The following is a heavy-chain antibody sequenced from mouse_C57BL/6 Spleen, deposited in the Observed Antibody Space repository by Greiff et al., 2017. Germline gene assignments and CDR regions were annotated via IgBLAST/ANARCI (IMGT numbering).Heavy chain of an antibody. Sequence: QVQLQQPGAELVKPGASVKMSCKASGYTFTSYWINWVKQRPGQGLAWIGDIYPGSGSTNYNEKFKSKATLTVDTSSSTAYMQLSSLTSEDSAVYYWARTFDYGSSYLDYWGQGTTLTVSS. J-gene: IGHJ2*01. CDR1: GYTFTSYW. CDR2: IYPGSGST. V-gene: IGHV1-55*01. CDR3: ARTFDYGSSYLDY. D-gene: IGHD1-1*01.